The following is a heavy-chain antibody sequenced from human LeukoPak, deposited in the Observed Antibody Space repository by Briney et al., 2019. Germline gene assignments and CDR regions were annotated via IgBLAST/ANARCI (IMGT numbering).Heavy chain of an antibody. V-gene: IGHV1-46*01. CDR1: GYTFTSCY. CDR2: INPSAGST. CDR3: ARGGCGDSAAPFDD. D-gene: IGHD2-21*02. Sequence: ASVKVSCKTSGYTFTSCYMHWVRQAPGQGLEWMGMINPSAGSTRYAQKFQGRVTMTTNTSTSTVYMELSSLRSEDTAVYYCARGGCGDSAAPFDDWGQGTLVPVSS. J-gene: IGHJ4*02.